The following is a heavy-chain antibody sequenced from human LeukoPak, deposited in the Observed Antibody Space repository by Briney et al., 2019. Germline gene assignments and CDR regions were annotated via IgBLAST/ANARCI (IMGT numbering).Heavy chain of an antibody. V-gene: IGHV3-72*01. CDR1: GFTFIDYI. J-gene: IGHJ3*02. CDR3: SRDGGEGGNSAFDI. CDR2: IRRGANSYTT. D-gene: IGHD3-16*01. Sequence: PGGALRLSCAASGFTFIDYILDWLRQAPGKGLEWVGRIRRGANSYTTEYAASVKGRFTISRDDSKSSLYLHMNSLKTEDTAVYHCSRDGGEGGNSAFDIWGQGTLVTVSS.